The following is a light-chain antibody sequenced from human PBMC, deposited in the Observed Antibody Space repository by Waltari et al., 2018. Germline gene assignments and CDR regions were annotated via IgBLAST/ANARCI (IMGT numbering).Light chain of an antibody. CDR3: SSFRSANSGV. CDR1: SRDFGNYNY. CDR2: DVS. V-gene: IGLV2-14*03. Sequence: QSALTQPASVSGSPAQSITISCTGTSRDFGNYNYVSWYQQHPGKSPELTIYDVSNRPSGVSNRFSGSKSGNTASLTISGLQAEDEADYYCSSFRSANSGVFGGGTKLTVL. J-gene: IGLJ2*01.